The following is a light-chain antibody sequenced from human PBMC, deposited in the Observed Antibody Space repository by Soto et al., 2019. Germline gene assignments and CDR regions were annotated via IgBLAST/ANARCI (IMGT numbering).Light chain of an antibody. CDR3: QKYNSALCT. Sequence: DIQMTQSPSSLSASVGDRVTITCRASQGISNYLAWYQQKPGKVPKLLIYAASTLQSGVPSRFSGSGSGTDFTVTISSLQPEDVATYYCQKYNSALCTVGQGTKVEIK. CDR1: QGISNY. J-gene: IGKJ1*01. CDR2: AAS. V-gene: IGKV1-27*01.